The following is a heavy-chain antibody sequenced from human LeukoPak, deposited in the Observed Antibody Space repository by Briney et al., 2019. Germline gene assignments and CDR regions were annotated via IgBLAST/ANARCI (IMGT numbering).Heavy chain of an antibody. CDR2: ISGSSSYI. D-gene: IGHD5-12*01. CDR1: GFTFSSYS. CDR3: ARAEDIGDNDSFDI. J-gene: IGHJ3*02. V-gene: IGHV3-21*01. Sequence: GGSLRLSCAASGFTFSSYSVNWVRQAPGKGLEWVSSISGSSSYIDYADSVKGRFTISRDNAKNSLYLQMSSLRAEDTAVYYCARAEDIGDNDSFDIWGQGTMVTVSS.